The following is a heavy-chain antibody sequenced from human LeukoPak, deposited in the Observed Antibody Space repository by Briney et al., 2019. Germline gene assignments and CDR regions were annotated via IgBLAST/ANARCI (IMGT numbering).Heavy chain of an antibody. V-gene: IGHV1-46*01. D-gene: IGHD3-22*01. CDR1: GYTFTSYY. Sequence: ASVNVSCKASGYTFTSYYMHWVRQAPGQGLEWMGIINPSGGSTSYAQKFQGRVTMTRDTSTSTVYMELSSLRSEDTAVYYCARAETYYYDSSGYYGLGYFDYWGQGTLVTVSS. CDR3: ARAETYYYDSSGYYGLGYFDY. J-gene: IGHJ4*02. CDR2: INPSGGST.